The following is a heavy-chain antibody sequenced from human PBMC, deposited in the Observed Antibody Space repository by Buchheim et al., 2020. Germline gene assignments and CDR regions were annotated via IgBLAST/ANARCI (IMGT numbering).Heavy chain of an antibody. CDR2: INYTGRT. CDR1: GASISSGGYY. CDR3: ARVSIFGVVKDDY. V-gene: IGHV4-30-4*08. J-gene: IGHJ4*02. Sequence: QVQLQESGPGLVKPSQTLSLTCTVSGASISSGGYYWTWIRQHPGKGLEWIGYINYTGRTYYNPSLKSRVTISVDTSKNQFSLKLSSVTAADTAVYYCARVSIFGVVKDDYWGQGTL. D-gene: IGHD3-3*01.